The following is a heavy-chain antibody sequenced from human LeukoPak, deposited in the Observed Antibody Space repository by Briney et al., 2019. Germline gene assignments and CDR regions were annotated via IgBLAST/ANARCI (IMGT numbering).Heavy chain of an antibody. CDR2: IRYDGSNK. V-gene: IGHV3-30*02. J-gene: IGHJ4*02. CDR3: AKGTYYGDYALDY. D-gene: IGHD4-17*01. Sequence: GGSLRLSCAASGFTFSSYGMHWVRQAPGKGLELVAFIRYDGSNKYYADSVKGRFTISRDNSKNTLYLQMNSLRAEDTAVYYCAKGTYYGDYALDYWGQGTLVTVSS. CDR1: GFTFSSYG.